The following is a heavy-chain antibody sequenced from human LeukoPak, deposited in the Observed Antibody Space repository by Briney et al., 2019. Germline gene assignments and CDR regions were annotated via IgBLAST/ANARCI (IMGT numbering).Heavy chain of an antibody. D-gene: IGHD6-19*01. V-gene: IGHV3-48*01. Sequence: GGSLRLSCAASGFTFSSYRMNWVRQAPGKGLEWVSYISSSSRTIYYADSVKGRFTISRDNAKNSLYLQMNSLRAEDTAVYYCAREHLGVAAADYWGQGALVTVSS. CDR3: AREHLGVAAADY. CDR2: ISSSSRTI. J-gene: IGHJ4*02. CDR1: GFTFSSYR.